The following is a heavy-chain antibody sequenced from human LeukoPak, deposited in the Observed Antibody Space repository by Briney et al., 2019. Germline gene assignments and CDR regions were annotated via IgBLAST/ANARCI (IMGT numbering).Heavy chain of an antibody. V-gene: IGHV4-39*07. CDR3: ARGWHDGLAFYHCPGE. J-gene: IGHJ4*02. Sequence: SETLSFTCTVSGGSISSTTFSWGWNRQAPGGGLEWIASIYYSGTTNYNPSLKSRVTIPVDTSNNQFSLRMNSVTAADTAVYYCARGWHDGLAFYHCPGEWGQGTLVTVSS. D-gene: IGHD2-15*01. CDR1: GGSISSTTFS. CDR2: IYYSGTT.